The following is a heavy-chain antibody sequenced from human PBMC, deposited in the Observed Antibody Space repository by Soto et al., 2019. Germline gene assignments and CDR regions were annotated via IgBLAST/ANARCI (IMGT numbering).Heavy chain of an antibody. D-gene: IGHD4-17*01. CDR3: ARGAPYGALDV. J-gene: IGHJ6*02. CDR1: GFTCSSYS. V-gene: IGHV3-13*05. CDR2: IGTAGDP. Sequence: WGSLILSSAASGFTCSSYSMHWVRQATGKGLEWVSAIGTAGDPYYPGSVKGRFTISRENAKNSLYLQMNSLRAGDTAVYYCARGAPYGALDVWGQGTTVTVPS.